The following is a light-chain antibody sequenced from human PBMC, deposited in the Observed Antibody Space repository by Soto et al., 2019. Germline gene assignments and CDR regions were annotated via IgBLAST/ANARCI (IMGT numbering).Light chain of an antibody. CDR2: GAS. CDR3: QQYNNWPPVT. J-gene: IGKJ5*01. V-gene: IGKV3-15*01. Sequence: EIVMTQSPATLSVSPGERVTLSCRASQSVSSNLAWYQQKSGQAPRLLIYGASTRVTGIPGRFSGSGSGTEFTLTISSLQSEDFAIYYGQQYNNWPPVTFGQGTRLEIK. CDR1: QSVSSN.